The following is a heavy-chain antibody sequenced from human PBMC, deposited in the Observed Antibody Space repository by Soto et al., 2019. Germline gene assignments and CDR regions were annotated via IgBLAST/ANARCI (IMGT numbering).Heavy chain of an antibody. D-gene: IGHD6-13*01. CDR3: ARASALNDSSSWYYWFDP. V-gene: IGHV1-69*13. CDR1: GGTFSSYA. Sequence: SVKVSCKASGGTFSSYAISWVRQAPGQGLEWMGGIIPIFGTANYAQKFQGRVTITADESTSTAYMELSSLRSEDTAVYYCARASALNDSSSWYYWFDPWGQGTLVTSPQ. J-gene: IGHJ5*02. CDR2: IIPIFGTA.